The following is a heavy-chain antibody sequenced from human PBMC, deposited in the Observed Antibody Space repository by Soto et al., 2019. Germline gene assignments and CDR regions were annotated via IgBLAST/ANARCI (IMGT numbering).Heavy chain of an antibody. CDR1: GFTFSTYS. V-gene: IGHV3-48*01. J-gene: IGHJ6*03. CDR2: ISGGSSTI. D-gene: IGHD3-10*01. CDR3: AQEAYGPGSYYMDV. Sequence: EVQLVESGGGLVQPGGSLRLSCAPSGFTFSTYSMNWVRQAPGKGLEWVSYISGGSSTIYYADAVKGRFTISRDNAKNSLYLQMNSLRAEDTAVYYCAQEAYGPGSYYMDVWGKGTTVTVSS.